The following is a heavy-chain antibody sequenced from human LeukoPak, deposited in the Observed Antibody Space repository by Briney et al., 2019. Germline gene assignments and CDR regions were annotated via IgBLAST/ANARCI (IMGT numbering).Heavy chain of an antibody. CDR3: ARGDSSGWSSPRGY. CDR1: GFTFSSYS. CDR2: ISSSSSYI. Sequence: GGSLRLSCAASGFTFSSYSMNWVRQAPGKGLEWVSSISSSSSYIYYADSVKGRFTISRDNAKNSLHLQMNSLRAEDTAVYYCARGDSSGWSSPRGYWGQGTLVTVSS. V-gene: IGHV3-21*01. J-gene: IGHJ4*02. D-gene: IGHD6-19*01.